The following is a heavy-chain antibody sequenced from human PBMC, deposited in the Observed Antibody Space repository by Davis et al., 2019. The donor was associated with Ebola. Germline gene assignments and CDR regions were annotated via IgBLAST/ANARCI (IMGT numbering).Heavy chain of an antibody. J-gene: IGHJ5*02. V-gene: IGHV5-51*01. Sequence: GESLKISCKGSGYSFTSYWIGWVRQMPGKGLEWMGIIYPGDSDTRYSPSFQGQVTISADKSISTAYLQWSSLKASDTAMYYCARVESGPTMVRGVSWFDPWGQGTLVTASS. D-gene: IGHD3-10*01. CDR1: GYSFTSYW. CDR3: ARVESGPTMVRGVSWFDP. CDR2: IYPGDSDT.